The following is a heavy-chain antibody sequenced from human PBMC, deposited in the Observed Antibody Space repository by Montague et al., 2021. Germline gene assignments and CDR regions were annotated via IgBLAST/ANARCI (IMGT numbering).Heavy chain of an antibody. D-gene: IGHD5-24*01. V-gene: IGHV6-1*01. CDR3: ARGWQKRFDP. J-gene: IGHJ5*02. Sequence: CAISGDTVSSNDATWNWIRQSPSRGREWLGRTYYRSKWYNEYAIAVKSRITVNPDTFKNQFSLLLNSVTPEDTAVYYCARGWQKRFDPWGQGTLVTVSS. CDR1: GDTVSSNDAT. CDR2: TYYRSKWYN.